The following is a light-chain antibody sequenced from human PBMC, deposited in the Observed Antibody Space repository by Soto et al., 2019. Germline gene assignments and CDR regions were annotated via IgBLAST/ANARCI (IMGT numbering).Light chain of an antibody. Sequence: DIQMTQSPSSLSASVGDRVTITCRASQSISSYLNWYQQKPGKAPKLLIYAASSLQSGVPSRFSGSGSGTDLTLTISSLQPEDFATYYCQQSYSTPWTFGQGTKVELK. CDR3: QQSYSTPWT. V-gene: IGKV1-39*01. CDR1: QSISSY. J-gene: IGKJ1*01. CDR2: AAS.